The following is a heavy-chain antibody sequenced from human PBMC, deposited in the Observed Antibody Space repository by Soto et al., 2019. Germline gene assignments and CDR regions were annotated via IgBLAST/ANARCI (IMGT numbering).Heavy chain of an antibody. J-gene: IGHJ4*02. CDR3: AKVQPIYDMVTGYRIPYYFDD. Sequence: GGSLRLSCAASGFTFSSYAMSWVRQAPGKGLEWVSAISGSGGSTYYADSVKGRFTISRDNSKNTLYLQMNSLRAEDTAVYYCAKVQPIYDMVTGYRIPYYFDDWGQGTLVTVSS. V-gene: IGHV3-23*01. D-gene: IGHD3-9*01. CDR2: ISGSGGST. CDR1: GFTFSSYA.